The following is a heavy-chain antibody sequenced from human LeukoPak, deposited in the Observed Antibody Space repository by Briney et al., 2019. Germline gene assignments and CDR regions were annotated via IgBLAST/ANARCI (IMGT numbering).Heavy chain of an antibody. CDR3: ARHGRLRITMVRGAFGY. Sequence: PSETLSLTCTVSGYSISSGYYWGWIRQPPGKGLEWIGSIYHSGSTYYNPSLKSRVTISVDTSKNQFSLKLSSVTAADTAVYYCARHGRLRITMVRGAFGYWGQGTLVTVSS. V-gene: IGHV4-38-2*02. CDR1: GYSISSGYY. D-gene: IGHD3-10*01. CDR2: IYHSGST. J-gene: IGHJ4*02.